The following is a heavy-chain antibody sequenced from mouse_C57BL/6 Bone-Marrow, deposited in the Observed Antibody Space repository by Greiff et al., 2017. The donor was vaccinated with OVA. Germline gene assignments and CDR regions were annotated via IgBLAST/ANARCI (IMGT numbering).Heavy chain of an antibody. J-gene: IGHJ3*01. CDR3: ERNDIGWFAY. CDR1: GFTFSDYG. CDR2: ISSGSSTI. V-gene: IGHV5-17*01. Sequence: EVKLVESGGGLVKPGGSLKLSCAASGFTFSDYGMHWVRQAPEQGLEWVAYISSGSSTIYYADTVKGRFTISRDNAKNTLFLQMTSLRSEDTAMYYWERNDIGWFAYWGQGTLVTVSA. D-gene: IGHD2-3*01.